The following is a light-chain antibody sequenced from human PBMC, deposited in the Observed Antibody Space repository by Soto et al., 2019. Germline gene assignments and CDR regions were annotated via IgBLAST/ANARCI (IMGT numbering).Light chain of an antibody. V-gene: IGLV2-8*01. CDR2: EVS. CDR1: SSDVGGYNF. CDR3: ISYAVSTSYV. Sequence: QSALTQPPSASGSPGQSVTISCTGTSSDVGGYNFVSWYQQHPGKAPKLMIYEVSRRPSGVPDRFSGSKSGNTASLTVSGLQAEDVADYYCISYAVSTSYVFGTGTKVNV. J-gene: IGLJ1*01.